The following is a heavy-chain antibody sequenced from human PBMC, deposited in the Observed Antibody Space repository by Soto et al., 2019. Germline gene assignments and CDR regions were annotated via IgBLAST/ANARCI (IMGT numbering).Heavy chain of an antibody. D-gene: IGHD3-3*01. CDR3: ARGLFLDY. J-gene: IGHJ4*02. CDR1: GFTFSNYW. CDR2: INEDESNT. V-gene: IGHV3-74*01. Sequence: EVQLVESGGGLVQPGGSLRLSCATSGFTFSNYWMHWVRQAPGKGPVWVSRINEDESNTNYADSVKGRFTISRDNAKNTLSLQRNSLRAEDTAVYYCARGLFLDYWGQGTRVTVSS.